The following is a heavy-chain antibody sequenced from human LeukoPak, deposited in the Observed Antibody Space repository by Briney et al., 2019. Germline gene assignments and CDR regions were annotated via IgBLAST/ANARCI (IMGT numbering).Heavy chain of an antibody. CDR3: ARVSTAMVTSHYDY. CDR2: INHSGST. CDR1: GFTFSSYA. J-gene: IGHJ4*02. D-gene: IGHD5-18*01. Sequence: GSLRLSCAASGFTFSSYAMSWVRQAPGKGLEWIGEINHSGSTNYNPSLKSRVTISVDTSKNQFSLKLSSVTAADTAVYYCARVSTAMVTSHYDYWGQGTLVTVSS. V-gene: IGHV4-34*01.